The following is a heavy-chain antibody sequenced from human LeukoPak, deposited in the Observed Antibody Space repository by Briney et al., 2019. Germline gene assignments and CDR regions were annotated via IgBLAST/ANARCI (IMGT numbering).Heavy chain of an antibody. CDR2: INHSGST. CDR1: GGSFSGYY. Sequence: SETLSLTCAVYGGSFSGYYWGWIRQPPGKGLEWIGEINHSGSTNYNPSLKSRVTISVDTSKNQFSLKLSSVTAADTAVYYCARQGRAAAGYYYYYYMDVWGKGTTVTISS. V-gene: IGHV4-34*01. D-gene: IGHD6-13*01. CDR3: ARQGRAAAGYYYYYYMDV. J-gene: IGHJ6*03.